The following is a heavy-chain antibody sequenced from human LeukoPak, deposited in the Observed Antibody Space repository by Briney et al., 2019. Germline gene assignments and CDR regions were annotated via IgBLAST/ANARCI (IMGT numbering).Heavy chain of an antibody. D-gene: IGHD3-22*01. Sequence: SETLSLTCTVSGVSISSSNSYWGWIRQPPGKGLEWIGSIYYSGSTYYNPSLKSRVTISVDTSKNQFSLKLSSVTAADTAVYYCARIFGGYHGRRFDYWGQGTLVTVSS. CDR3: ARIFGGYHGRRFDY. V-gene: IGHV4-39*07. CDR1: GVSISSSNSY. J-gene: IGHJ4*02. CDR2: IYYSGST.